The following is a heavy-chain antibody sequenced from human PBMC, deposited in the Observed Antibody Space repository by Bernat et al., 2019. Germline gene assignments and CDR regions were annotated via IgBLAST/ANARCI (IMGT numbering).Heavy chain of an antibody. CDR3: ARDKASTVTTEDAFDI. CDR1: GFTFSSYW. V-gene: IGHV3-74*01. J-gene: IGHJ3*02. CDR2: INSDGSST. D-gene: IGHD4-17*01. Sequence: VQLVESGGGLVQPGGSLRLSCAASGFTFSSYWMHWVRQAPGKGLVWVSRINSDGSSTSYADSVKGRFTISRDNAKNTLYLQMNSLRAEDTAVFYCARDKASTVTTEDAFDIWGQGTMVTVSS.